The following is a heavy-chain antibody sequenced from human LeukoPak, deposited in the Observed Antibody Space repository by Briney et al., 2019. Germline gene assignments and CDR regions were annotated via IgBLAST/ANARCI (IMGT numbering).Heavy chain of an antibody. CDR2: LYHSDSA. Sequence: SETLSLTCAVSGYSISNGYYWVWIRQPPGRGLEWIGSLYHSDSAYYNTSLRSRVSMAVDTSKNQFSLTLSFVTAADTAVYYCARQHDSYYYYFIDVWGSGTTVTVSS. CDR3: ARQHDSYYYYFIDV. V-gene: IGHV4-38-2*01. CDR1: GYSISNGYY. J-gene: IGHJ6*03.